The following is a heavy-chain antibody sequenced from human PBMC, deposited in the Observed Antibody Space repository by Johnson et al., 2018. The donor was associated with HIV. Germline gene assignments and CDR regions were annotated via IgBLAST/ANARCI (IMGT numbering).Heavy chain of an antibody. CDR1: GFTVSSNY. V-gene: IGHV3-66*02. J-gene: IGHJ3*02. CDR2: IYSGGTT. D-gene: IGHD3-10*01. Sequence: VQLVESGGGLVQPGGSLRLSCAASGFTVSSNYISWVRQAPGTGLEWVSVIYSGGTTYYADSVKGRFTITRDNSKNTLYLQMNSLRAEDTAVYYCAREGPMVRSGAFDIWGQGTMVTVYS. CDR3: AREGPMVRSGAFDI.